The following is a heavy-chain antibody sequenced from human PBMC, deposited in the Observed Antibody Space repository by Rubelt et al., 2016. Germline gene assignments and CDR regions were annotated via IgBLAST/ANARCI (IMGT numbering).Heavy chain of an antibody. V-gene: IGHV3-72*01. D-gene: IGHD2-15*01. CDR2: TRSKVASYTT. J-gene: IGHJ2*01. CDR1: GFTFSDNY. CDR3: AMNSGEYDEGLVNH. Sequence: PGGSLRLSCAASGFTFSDNYMDWVRQAPGKGLEWVGRTRSKVASYTTEYGASVEGRFSISRDDSKSSLYLQMTSLKTEDTAMYYCAMNSGEYDEGLVNHGGRGTLVIVSS.